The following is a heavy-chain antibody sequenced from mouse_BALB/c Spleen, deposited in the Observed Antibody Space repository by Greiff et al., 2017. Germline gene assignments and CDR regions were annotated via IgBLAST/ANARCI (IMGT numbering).Heavy chain of an antibody. V-gene: IGHV1-15*01. CDR2: IDPETGGT. Sequence: QVQLQQSGAELVRPGASVTLSCKASGYSFTDYDMHWVKQTPVHGLEWIGAIDPETGGTAYNQKFKGQATLTADKSSSTAYMGLRSLTSEDSAVYYCTTGRSAGFADWGQGTLVTVSA. CDR3: TTGRSAGFAD. J-gene: IGHJ3*01. CDR1: GYSFTDYD. D-gene: IGHD3-1*01.